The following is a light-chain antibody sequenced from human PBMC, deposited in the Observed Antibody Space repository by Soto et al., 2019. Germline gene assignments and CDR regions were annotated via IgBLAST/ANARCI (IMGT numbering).Light chain of an antibody. J-gene: IGKJ4*01. V-gene: IGKV3-15*01. CDR2: GAS. Sequence: EIVMTQSPATLSVSPGERATLSCRASQSVSSNLAWYQQKPGQAPRLLIYGASTRATGIPARLSGSGSGTELTRTISSLQSEDFAVYYCQQYNNWPPLTFGGGTKVEIK. CDR3: QQYNNWPPLT. CDR1: QSVSSN.